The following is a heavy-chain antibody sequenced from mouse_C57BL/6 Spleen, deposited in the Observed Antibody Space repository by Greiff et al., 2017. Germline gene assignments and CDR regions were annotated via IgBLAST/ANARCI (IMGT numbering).Heavy chain of an antibody. V-gene: IGHV1-52*01. J-gene: IGHJ2*01. CDR1: GYTFTSYW. CDR3: ARGSYVSSFDY. CDR2: IDPSDSET. D-gene: IGHD1-1*01. Sequence: QVQLQQPGAELVRPGSSVKLSCKASGYTFTSYWMHWVKQRPIQGLEWIGNIDPSDSETHYNQKFKDKATLTVDKSSSTAYMQLSSLTSEDSAVYYCARGSYVSSFDYWGQGTTLTVSS.